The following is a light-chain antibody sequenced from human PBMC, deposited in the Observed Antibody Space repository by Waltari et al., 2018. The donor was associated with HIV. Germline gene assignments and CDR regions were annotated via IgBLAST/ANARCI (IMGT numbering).Light chain of an antibody. J-gene: IGLJ3*02. CDR3: GTWDNSLSVWV. Sequence: QSMLTQPPSMSAAPGQMVTISCSGSTTTIGSNYVSWYQQVPGTAPNPLIYENNKRSPGIPDRFSGSKSETSATLGITGLQTGDEADYYCGTWDNSLSVWVFGGGTKLTVL. CDR2: ENN. CDR1: TTTIGSNY. V-gene: IGLV1-51*02.